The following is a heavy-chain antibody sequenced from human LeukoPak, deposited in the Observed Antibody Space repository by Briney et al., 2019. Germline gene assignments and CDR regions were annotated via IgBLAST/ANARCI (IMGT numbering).Heavy chain of an antibody. J-gene: IGHJ6*03. Sequence: PSETLSLTCTVSGYSISSGYYWGWIRPPPGKGLEWIGSIHYSGSTYHDPSLKSRVTVSLDTSKNQFSLKLSSVTATDTAVYYCARQLYSSGSYYAPMDVWGKGTTVTISS. CDR2: IHYSGST. D-gene: IGHD3-10*01. V-gene: IGHV4-38-2*02. CDR3: ARQLYSSGSYYAPMDV. CDR1: GYSISSGYY.